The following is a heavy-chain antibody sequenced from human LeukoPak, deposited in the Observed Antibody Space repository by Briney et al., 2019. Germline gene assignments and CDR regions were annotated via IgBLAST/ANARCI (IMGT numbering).Heavy chain of an antibody. V-gene: IGHV4-59*02. Sequence: PSETLSLTCTVSGDSVSIYYWSWIRQPPGKGLEWIGYISYSGSTTYNPSLQSRVTMSADTSKNQFSLKLSSVTAADTAVYYCAGSDGYNSFDFWGQGTLVTVSS. D-gene: IGHD5-24*01. CDR3: AGSDGYNSFDF. J-gene: IGHJ4*02. CDR1: GDSVSIYY. CDR2: ISYSGST.